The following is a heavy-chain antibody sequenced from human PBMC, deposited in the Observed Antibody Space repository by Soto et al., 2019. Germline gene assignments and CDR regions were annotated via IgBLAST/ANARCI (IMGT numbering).Heavy chain of an antibody. CDR3: AKVILWIVATSMGFDY. J-gene: IGHJ4*02. Sequence: PGGSLRLSCAASGFTFSSYAMSWVRQAPGKGLEWVSAISGSGGSTYYADSVKGRFTISRDNSKNTLYLQMNSLRAEDTALYYCAKVILWIVATSMGFDYWGQGTLVTVSS. CDR2: ISGSGGST. CDR1: GFTFSSYA. D-gene: IGHD5-12*01. V-gene: IGHV3-23*01.